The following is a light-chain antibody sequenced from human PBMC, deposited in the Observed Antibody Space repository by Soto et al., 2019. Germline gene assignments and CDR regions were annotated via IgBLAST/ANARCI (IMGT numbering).Light chain of an antibody. J-gene: IGKJ1*01. CDR1: EGITND. CDR3: LQHKTYPWT. Sequence: DIQMTQSPSSLSASVGDRVTITCRASEGITNDLVWYQQKPGKAPNRLIFAASTLHSGVPSRFNGSGSGTEFTLTISGLQPEDFATYYCLQHKTYPWTFGQGTKVEIK. V-gene: IGKV1-17*01. CDR2: AAS.